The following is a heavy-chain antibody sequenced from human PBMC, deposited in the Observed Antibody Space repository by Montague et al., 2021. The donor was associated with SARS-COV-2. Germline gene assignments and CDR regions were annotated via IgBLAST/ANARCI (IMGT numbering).Heavy chain of an antibody. J-gene: IGHJ4*02. CDR1: GFTFSSYE. Sequence: SLRLSWAASGFTFSSYEMNWVRQAPGKGLEWVSYISSSGSTIYYADSVKGRFTISRDNAKNSLYLQMNSLRAEDTAVYYCARDQDYYDPAHDYWGQGTLVTVSS. D-gene: IGHD3-22*01. CDR2: ISSSGSTI. CDR3: ARDQDYYDPAHDY. V-gene: IGHV3-48*03.